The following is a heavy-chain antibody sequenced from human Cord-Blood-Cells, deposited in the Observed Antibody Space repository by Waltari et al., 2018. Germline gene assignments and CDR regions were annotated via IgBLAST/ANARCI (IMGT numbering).Heavy chain of an antibody. CDR2: INPNSGGT. V-gene: IGHV1-2*02. Sequence: QVQLVQSGAEVKKPGASVKVSCKASGYTFTGYYMHWVRQAPGQGLEWMGWINPNSGGTNYAQKFQGRVTMTRDTFISTAYMELSRLRSDDTAVYYCAREVTITMVRGVNPFDYWGQGTLVTVSS. CDR1: GYTFTGYY. J-gene: IGHJ4*02. CDR3: AREVTITMVRGVNPFDY. D-gene: IGHD3-10*01.